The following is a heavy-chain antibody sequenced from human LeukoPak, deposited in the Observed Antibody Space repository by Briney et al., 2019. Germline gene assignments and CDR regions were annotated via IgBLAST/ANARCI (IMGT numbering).Heavy chain of an antibody. CDR3: ARRMVAGTPYYYYYGMDV. Sequence: GESLKISCKGSGYSFTSYWIGWVRQMPGKGLEWMGVTYPGDSDTRYSPSFQGQVTISADKSISTAYLQWSSLKASDTAMYYCARRMVAGTPYYYYYGMDVWGQGTTVTVSS. J-gene: IGHJ6*02. CDR1: GYSFTSYW. D-gene: IGHD6-19*01. CDR2: TYPGDSDT. V-gene: IGHV5-51*01.